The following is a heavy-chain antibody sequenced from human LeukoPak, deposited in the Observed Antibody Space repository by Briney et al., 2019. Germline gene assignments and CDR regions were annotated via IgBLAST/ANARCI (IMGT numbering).Heavy chain of an antibody. J-gene: IGHJ4*02. V-gene: IGHV3-23*01. CDR1: GFTFINYA. CDR3: AKTYYDFWSGYRD. Sequence: VQPGASLRLSCAASGFTFINYAMSWVRQAPGKGLEWVSAISGSGVNTYYADSVKGRFTISRDNSKNTLYLQMNSLRAEDTAVYYCAKTYYDFWSGYRDWGQGTLVTVSS. D-gene: IGHD3-3*01. CDR2: ISGSGVNT.